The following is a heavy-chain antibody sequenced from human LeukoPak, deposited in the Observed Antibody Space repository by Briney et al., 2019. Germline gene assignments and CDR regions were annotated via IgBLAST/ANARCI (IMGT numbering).Heavy chain of an antibody. D-gene: IGHD6-19*01. V-gene: IGHV3-23*01. J-gene: IGHJ4*02. Sequence: PGGSLRLSCAASGFTFSNYAMRWVRQAPGKGLEWVSGISGGGDSTYYADSVKGRFTISRDNSKNTLYLQMNSLRAEDTAVSFCARRSGVAVAGAFDYWGQGTLVTVSS. CDR1: GFTFSNYA. CDR2: ISGGGDST. CDR3: ARRSGVAVAGAFDY.